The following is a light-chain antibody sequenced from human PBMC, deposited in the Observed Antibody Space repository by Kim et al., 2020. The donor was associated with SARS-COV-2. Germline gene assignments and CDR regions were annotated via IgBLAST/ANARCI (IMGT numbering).Light chain of an antibody. CDR2: QDS. Sequence: SYELTQPPSVSVSPGQTASITCSGDKLGDNYASWYQQKPGQSPVLVLYQDSKRPSGIPERFSGSNSGNTATLTISGTQAMDEADYYCQAWDISIWVFGGGTQLTVL. J-gene: IGLJ3*02. V-gene: IGLV3-1*01. CDR1: KLGDNY. CDR3: QAWDISIWV.